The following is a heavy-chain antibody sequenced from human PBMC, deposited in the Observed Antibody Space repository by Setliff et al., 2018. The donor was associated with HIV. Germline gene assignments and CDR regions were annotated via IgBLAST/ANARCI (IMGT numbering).Heavy chain of an antibody. J-gene: IGHJ5*01. D-gene: IGHD6-13*01. CDR2: INSDGSTV. Sequence: ASGYTFTGHYLHWVRQAPGKGLEWVARINSDGSTVEHAGAVKGRLTISRDNARNTLYLEMNSLRVEDAAMYYCVRVAGFSSSWFAYWGQGTLVTVSS. V-gene: IGHV3-74*03. CDR3: VRVAGFSSSWFAY. CDR1: GYTFTGHY.